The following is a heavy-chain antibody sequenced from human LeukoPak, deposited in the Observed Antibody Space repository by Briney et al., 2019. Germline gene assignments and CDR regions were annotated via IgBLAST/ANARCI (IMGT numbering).Heavy chain of an antibody. D-gene: IGHD4-4*01. CDR1: GYTFTGYY. V-gene: IGHV1-2*02. J-gene: IGHJ6*02. CDR3: ARGSRTTVTYXXXGMDV. Sequence: ASVKVSCKASGYTFTGYYMHWVRQAPGQGLEWMGWINPNSGGTNYAQKFQGRVTMTRDTSISTAYMELSRLRSDDTAVYYCARGSRTTVTYXXXGMDVWGQGTTVTVSS. CDR2: INPNSGGT.